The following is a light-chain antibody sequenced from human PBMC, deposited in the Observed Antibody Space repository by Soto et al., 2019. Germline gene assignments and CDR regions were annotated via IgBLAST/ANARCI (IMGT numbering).Light chain of an antibody. V-gene: IGKV1-5*01. CDR2: DVS. Sequence: DVQMTQSPSNLSASIGDTVTITCRASQIVGKWLAWYQQKPGKAPKLLINDVSNLEIGVPSRFSGSGSGTEFTLTISSLDPDDFATYYCQQYYSYPRTFGQGTKVEIK. CDR1: QIVGKW. CDR3: QQYYSYPRT. J-gene: IGKJ1*01.